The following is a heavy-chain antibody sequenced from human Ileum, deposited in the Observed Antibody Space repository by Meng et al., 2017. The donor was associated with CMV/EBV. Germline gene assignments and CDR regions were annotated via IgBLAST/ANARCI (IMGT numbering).Heavy chain of an antibody. Sequence: QVHLQQCGAGLLKSSETLALTCGVYGGSFSGYHWSWIRQPPGKGLEWIGEINHSGGSNYNPSLKSRVTISLDTSKTQFSLKLNSVTAADTAVYYCATGTSQAWELLHSWGQGILVTVSS. J-gene: IGHJ4*02. CDR3: ATGTSQAWELLHS. V-gene: IGHV4-34*02. CDR2: INHSGGS. CDR1: GGSFSGYH. D-gene: IGHD1-26*01.